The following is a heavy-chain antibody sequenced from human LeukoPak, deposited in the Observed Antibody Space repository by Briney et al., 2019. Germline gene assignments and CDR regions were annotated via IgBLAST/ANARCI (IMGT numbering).Heavy chain of an antibody. J-gene: IGHJ5*02. CDR1: GFTFSNYA. V-gene: IGHV3-23*01. Sequence: PGGSLRLSCLASGFTFSNYAMSWVRRAPGKGLEWVSAISGSGGSTYYADSVKGRFTISRDNSKNTLYLQMNSLRAEDTAVYYCAKDPALPPPGIAAAGIGWFDPWGQGTLVTVSS. CDR3: AKDPALPPPGIAAAGIGWFDP. CDR2: ISGSGGST. D-gene: IGHD6-13*01.